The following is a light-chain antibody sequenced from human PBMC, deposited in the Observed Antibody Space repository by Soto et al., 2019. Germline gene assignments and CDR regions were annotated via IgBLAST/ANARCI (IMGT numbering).Light chain of an antibody. CDR1: ESISRW. Sequence: DIEMTQSPSTLSASVGDRVTITCRASESISRWLAWYQQKPGKVPKLLIYQASSLESGVPSRFSGSGSGTEFTLTISSLQTEDFATYSCQLYSVYSSWTFGQGTKVEIK. CDR3: QLYSVYSSWT. CDR2: QAS. V-gene: IGKV1-5*03. J-gene: IGKJ1*01.